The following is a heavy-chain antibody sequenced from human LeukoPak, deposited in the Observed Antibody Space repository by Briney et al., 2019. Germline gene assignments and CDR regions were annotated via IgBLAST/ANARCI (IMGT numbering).Heavy chain of an antibody. CDR1: GITFSSSL. CDR3: ARDPYDFSGGYAYGAFDM. D-gene: IGHD3-16*01. V-gene: IGHV3-7*01. Sequence: GGSLRLSCAASGITFSSSLMSWVRQAPGKGLEWVANINKDGSANEDSVKGRFTISRDNAKNSLYLQMNSLRVEDTAVYYCARDPYDFSGGYAYGAFDMWGRGTMVTVSS. J-gene: IGHJ3*02. CDR2: INKDGSAN.